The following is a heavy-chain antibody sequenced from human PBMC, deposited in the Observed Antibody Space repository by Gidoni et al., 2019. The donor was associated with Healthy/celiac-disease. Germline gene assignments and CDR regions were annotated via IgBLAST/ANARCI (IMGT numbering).Heavy chain of an antibody. J-gene: IGHJ3*02. CDR1: GGSISSYY. V-gene: IGHV4-59*08. CDR3: ARGYSSGWYSDAFDI. CDR2: IYYSGST. Sequence: QVQLQASGPGLVKPSETLSLTCTVSGGSISSYYWSWIRQPPGKGLEWIGSIYYSGSTNYNPSLKSRVTISVDTSKNQCSLKLSSVTAADTAVYYCARGYSSGWYSDAFDIWGQGTMVTVSS. D-gene: IGHD6-19*01.